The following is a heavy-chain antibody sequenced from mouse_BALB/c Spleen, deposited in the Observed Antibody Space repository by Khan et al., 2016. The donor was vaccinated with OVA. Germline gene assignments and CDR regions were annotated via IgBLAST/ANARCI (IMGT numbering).Heavy chain of an antibody. V-gene: IGHV1-74*01. D-gene: IGHD2-4*01. CDR1: GYTFTNYW. CDR3: ARHDYGGFTY. CDR2: IDPSSGET. Sequence: QVQLQQSGPDLVRPGASVKMSCKASGYTFTNYWIHWVKQRPGQGLEWIGMIDPSSGETILNKKFNDKATLNVDKSSNTAYMQLSSLTSEDSAVYSCARHDYGGFTYWGQGTLVPVSA. J-gene: IGHJ3*01.